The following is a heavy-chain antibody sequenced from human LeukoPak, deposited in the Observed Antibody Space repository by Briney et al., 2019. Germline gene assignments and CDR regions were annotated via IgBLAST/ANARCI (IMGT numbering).Heavy chain of an antibody. V-gene: IGHV3-23*01. J-gene: IGHJ4*02. CDR2: ISGSGGST. Sequence: AGGSLRLSCAASGFTFSSYAMSWVRQAPGKGLEWVSAISGSGGSTYYADSVKGRFTISRDNSKNTLYLQMNSLRAEDTAVYYCANHRITMIVVANYDFDYWGQGTLVTVSS. CDR1: GFTFSSYA. D-gene: IGHD3-22*01. CDR3: ANHRITMIVVANYDFDY.